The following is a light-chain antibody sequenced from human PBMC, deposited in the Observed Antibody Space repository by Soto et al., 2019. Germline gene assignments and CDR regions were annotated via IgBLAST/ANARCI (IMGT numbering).Light chain of an antibody. CDR3: AAWDDSLNGRV. CDR2: YDN. Sequence: QSVLTQPPSASGTPGQRVTISCSGSSSNIGSNTVNWYQQLPGTAPKLLIYYDNLRPSGVPDRISGSKSGTSASLAISGLQSDDEADYYCAAWDDSLNGRVFGTGTKVTVL. J-gene: IGLJ1*01. V-gene: IGLV1-44*01. CDR1: SSNIGSNT.